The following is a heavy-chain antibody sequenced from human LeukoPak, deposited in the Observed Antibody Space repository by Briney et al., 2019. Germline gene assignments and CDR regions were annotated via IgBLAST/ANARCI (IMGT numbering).Heavy chain of an antibody. V-gene: IGHV1-8*01. J-gene: IGHJ6*03. CDR1: GYTFTSYD. Sequence: GASVKVSCKASGYTFTSYDINWVRQATGQGLEWMGWMNPNSGNTGYAQKFQGRVTMTRNTSISTAYMELSSLRSEDTAVYYCASAQGGSSWYVDYYYYYMDVWGKGTTVTISS. CDR3: ASAQGGSSWYVDYYYYYMDV. D-gene: IGHD6-13*01. CDR2: MNPNSGNT.